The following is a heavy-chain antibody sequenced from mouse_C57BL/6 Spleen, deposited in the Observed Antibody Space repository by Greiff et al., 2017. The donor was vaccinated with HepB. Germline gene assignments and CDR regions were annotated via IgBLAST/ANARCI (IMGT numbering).Heavy chain of an antibody. CDR3: ARETAQATLFDY. CDR2: ISYDGSN. V-gene: IGHV3-6*01. D-gene: IGHD3-2*02. J-gene: IGHJ2*01. CDR1: GYSITSGYY. Sequence: VQLKESGPGLVKPSQSLSLTCSVTGYSITSGYYWNWIRQFPGNKLEWMGYISYDGSNNYNPSLKNRISITRDTSKNQFFLKLNSVTTEDTATYYCARETAQATLFDYWGQGTTLTVSS.